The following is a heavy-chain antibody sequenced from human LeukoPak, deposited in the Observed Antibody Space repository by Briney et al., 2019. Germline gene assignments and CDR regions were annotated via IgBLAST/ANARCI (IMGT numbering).Heavy chain of an antibody. V-gene: IGHV3-48*02. CDR2: ISTTSSTI. D-gene: IGHD6-19*01. CDR3: ARGKEKWLDHFDY. Sequence: GGSLRLSCAASGFTFSNYAMSWVRQAPGKGLEWVSYISTTSSTIYYADSVKGRFTMSRDNAKSSLYLQIDSLRDEDTAVYYCARGKEKWLDHFDYWGQGSLVTVSS. CDR1: GFTFSNYA. J-gene: IGHJ4*02.